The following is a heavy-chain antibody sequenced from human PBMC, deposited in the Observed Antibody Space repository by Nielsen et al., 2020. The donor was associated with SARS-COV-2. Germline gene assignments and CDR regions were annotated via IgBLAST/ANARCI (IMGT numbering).Heavy chain of an antibody. CDR3: VGGNYYYGMDV. CDR1: GFTFNTYG. V-gene: IGHV3-48*01. Sequence: GGSLRLSCAASGFTFNTYGMNWVRQAPGKGLEWISYISDDNTIFYADSVKGRFTISRDNAKNSLYLQMNSVRAGDTAVYYCVGGNYYYGMDVWGQGTTVTVSS. CDR2: ISDDNTI. J-gene: IGHJ6*02. D-gene: IGHD3-16*01.